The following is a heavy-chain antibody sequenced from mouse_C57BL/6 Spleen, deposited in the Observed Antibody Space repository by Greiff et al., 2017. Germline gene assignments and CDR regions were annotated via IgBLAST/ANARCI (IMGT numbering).Heavy chain of an antibody. J-gene: IGHJ3*01. CDR1: GYSFTDYN. CDR3: ASWYYGSSLVAY. D-gene: IGHD1-1*01. Sequence: EVKLVESGPELVKPGASVKISCKASGYSFTDYNMNWVKQSNGKSLEWIGVINPNYGTTSYNQKFKGKATLTVDQSSSTAYMQLNSLTSEDSAVYYCASWYYGSSLVAYWGQGTLVTVSA. CDR2: INPNYGTT. V-gene: IGHV1-39*01.